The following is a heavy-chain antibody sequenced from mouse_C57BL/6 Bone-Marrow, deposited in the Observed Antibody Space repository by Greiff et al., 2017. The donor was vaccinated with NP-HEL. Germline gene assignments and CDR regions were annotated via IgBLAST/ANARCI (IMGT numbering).Heavy chain of an antibody. D-gene: IGHD2-1*01. V-gene: IGHV8-8*01. CDR2: IWWDDDK. CDR1: GFSLSTFGMG. CDR3: ARSIYYGNSRAMDY. Sequence: QVTLKVCGPGILQPSQTLSLTCSFSGFSLSTFGMGVGWIRQPSGKGLEWLAHIWWDDDKYYNPALKSRLTISKDTSKNQVFLKIATVDTADTATYYCARSIYYGNSRAMDYWGQGTSVTVSS. J-gene: IGHJ4*01.